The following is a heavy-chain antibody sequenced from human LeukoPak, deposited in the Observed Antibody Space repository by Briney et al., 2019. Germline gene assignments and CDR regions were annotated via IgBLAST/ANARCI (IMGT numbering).Heavy chain of an antibody. CDR3: ARVIWELLRAFDI. Sequence: PSETLSLTCAVYGGSFSGYYWSWIRQPPGKGLEWIGEINHSGSTNYNPSLKSRVTISVDTSKSQFSLKLSSVTAADTAVYYCARVIWELLRAFDIWGQGTMVTVSS. D-gene: IGHD1-26*01. CDR1: GGSFSGYY. V-gene: IGHV4-34*01. CDR2: INHSGST. J-gene: IGHJ3*02.